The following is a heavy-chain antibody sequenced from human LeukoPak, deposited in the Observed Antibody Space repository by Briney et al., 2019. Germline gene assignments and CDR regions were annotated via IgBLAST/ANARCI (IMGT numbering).Heavy chain of an antibody. CDR3: AKDLDYGEKSEDY. CDR1: GFTLINYY. D-gene: IGHD4/OR15-4a*01. J-gene: IGHJ4*02. CDR2: ICLSGSST. V-gene: IGHV1-46*01. Sequence: ASVKVSCKASGFTLINYYVHWGRQAPGQGLGWLGIICLSGSSTHYPQKFQDRVNMTSGTSTSTVYMELSRLRSEDTAVYYCAKDLDYGEKSEDYWGQGTLVTVSS.